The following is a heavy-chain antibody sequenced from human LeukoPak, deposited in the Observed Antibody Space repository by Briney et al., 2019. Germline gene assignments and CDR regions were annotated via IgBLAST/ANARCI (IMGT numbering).Heavy chain of an antibody. CDR2: IWYDGSNK. D-gene: IGHD3-3*01. V-gene: IGHV3-33*08. J-gene: IGHJ6*02. CDR1: GFTFSSYW. Sequence: PGGSLRLSCAASGFTFSSYWMHWVRQAPGKGLEWVAVIWYDGSNKYYADSVKGRFTISRDNSKNTLYLQMNSLRAEDTAVYYCARAQYYDFWSGYPKYYYYYYGMDVWGQGTTVTVSS. CDR3: ARAQYYDFWSGYPKYYYYYYGMDV.